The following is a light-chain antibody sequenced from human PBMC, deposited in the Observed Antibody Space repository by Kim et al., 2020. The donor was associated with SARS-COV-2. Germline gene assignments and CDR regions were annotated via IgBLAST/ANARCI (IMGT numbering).Light chain of an antibody. V-gene: IGKV3-20*01. CDR1: QSVANNY. CDR2: GAS. CDR3: QQYSSSPLT. Sequence: SPGERATLSCRASQSVANNYLAWDQQKPGQAPRLLIYGASNRATGIPDRFSGSGSGTDFTLTISRLEPEDFAVYYCQQYSSSPLTFGGGTKVDIK. J-gene: IGKJ4*01.